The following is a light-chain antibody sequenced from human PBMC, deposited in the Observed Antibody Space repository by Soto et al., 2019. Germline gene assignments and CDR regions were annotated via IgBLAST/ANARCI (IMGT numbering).Light chain of an antibody. CDR2: EVS. CDR3: SSYTNINTRACV. Sequence: QSALTQPASVSGSPGQSITISCTGTSSDVGGYNYVSWYQVKPGKVPKLMIFEVSNRPSGVSNRFSGSKSGNTASLTISGLQAEDEAEYYCSSYTNINTRACVFGTGTKLTVL. CDR1: SSDVGGYNY. V-gene: IGLV2-14*01. J-gene: IGLJ1*01.